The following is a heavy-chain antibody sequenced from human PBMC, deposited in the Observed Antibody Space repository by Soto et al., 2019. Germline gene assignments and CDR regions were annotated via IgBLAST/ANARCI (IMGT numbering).Heavy chain of an antibody. CDR2: ISPKSVGT. Sequence: QVQLVQSGAEVQKPGASVKVSCKASGYTFSDYYVHWVRQAPGQGREWMGWISPKSVGTNYAQKFQGRVTMTRDTSIFTAYIELSRLSSDDTAVYYCTRNAFYYNSSGYHDGFDIWGQGKLVTVSS. CDR3: TRNAFYYNSSGYHDGFDI. V-gene: IGHV1-2*02. D-gene: IGHD3-22*01. CDR1: GYTFSDYY. J-gene: IGHJ3*02.